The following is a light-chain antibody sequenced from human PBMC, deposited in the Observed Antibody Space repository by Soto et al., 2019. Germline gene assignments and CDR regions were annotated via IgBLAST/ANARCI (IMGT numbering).Light chain of an antibody. CDR1: ESISSY. V-gene: IGKV3-11*01. CDR2: DAS. J-gene: IGKJ4*01. CDR3: QQRSKWPLT. Sequence: EIVLTQSPATLSLSPGERATLSCRASESISSYLAWYQQRPGQAPSLLIYDASNRATGIPARFSGSGSGTDLTLTIDNLEPEDFAFYYCQQRSKWPLTFGGGTKVEI.